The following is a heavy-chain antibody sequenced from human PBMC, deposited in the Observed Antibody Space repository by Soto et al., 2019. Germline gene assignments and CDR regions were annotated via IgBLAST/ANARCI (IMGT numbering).Heavy chain of an antibody. CDR2: IYYSGST. CDR3: ARDKHSSSWYFAY. J-gene: IGHJ4*02. CDR1: GGSISSGGYS. D-gene: IGHD6-13*01. V-gene: IGHV4-31*03. Sequence: QVQLQEAGPGLVKPSQTLSLTCTVSGGSISSGGYSWSWIRQHPGKGLEWIGYIYYSGSTYYNPSLKSRVTISVDTSKNQFSLKLSSVTAADTDVYYCARDKHSSSWYFAYWGQGTLVTVSS.